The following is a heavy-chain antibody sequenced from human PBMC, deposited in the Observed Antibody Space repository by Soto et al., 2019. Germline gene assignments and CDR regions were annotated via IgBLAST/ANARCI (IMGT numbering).Heavy chain of an antibody. D-gene: IGHD5-18*01. CDR1: GFTFSSYA. V-gene: IGHV3-64*01. Sequence: EVQLVESGGGLVQPGGSLRLSCAASGFTFSSYAMHWVRQAPGKGLEYVSAIGSDGGNTYYANSVKDRFTISRDNSKNTPYIQMGSLRTEDMAVYYCARGDPYSDTLRNDAFDIWGQGTMVTVSS. CDR3: ARGDPYSDTLRNDAFDI. CDR2: IGSDGGNT. J-gene: IGHJ3*02.